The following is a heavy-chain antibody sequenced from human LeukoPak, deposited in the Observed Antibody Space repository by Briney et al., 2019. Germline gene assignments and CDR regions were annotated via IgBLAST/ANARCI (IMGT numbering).Heavy chain of an antibody. J-gene: IGHJ4*02. CDR2: ISYDGSNK. CDR3: ARDLVDGYMVFDY. V-gene: IGHV3-30-3*01. Sequence: PGGSLRLSCAASGFTFSSYAMHWVRQAPGKGLEWVAVISYDGSNKYYADSVKGRFTISRDNSKNTLYLQMNSLRAEDTAVYYCARDLVDGYMVFDYWGQGTLVTVSS. CDR1: GFTFSSYA. D-gene: IGHD5-24*01.